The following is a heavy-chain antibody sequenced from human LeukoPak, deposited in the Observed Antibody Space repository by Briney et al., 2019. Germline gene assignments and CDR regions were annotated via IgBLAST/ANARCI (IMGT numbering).Heavy chain of an antibody. Sequence: SQTLSLTCSVSGGSISSDSYYWNWIRQPAGKGLEWIGRIYTSGSTNYNPSLKSRVTISVDTSKNQFSLKLSSVTAADTAVYYCARGLRYFDWLAPWGQGTMVTVSS. CDR2: IYTSGST. J-gene: IGHJ3*01. V-gene: IGHV4-61*02. D-gene: IGHD3-9*01. CDR3: ARGLRYFDWLAP. CDR1: GGSISSDSYY.